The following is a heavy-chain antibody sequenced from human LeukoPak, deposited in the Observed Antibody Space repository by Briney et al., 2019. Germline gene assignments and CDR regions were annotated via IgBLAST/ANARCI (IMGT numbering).Heavy chain of an antibody. D-gene: IGHD3-3*01. CDR2: ASYDGGNE. CDR3: AKAGGLRSHPPDP. CDR1: GFTLTGSG. J-gene: IGHJ5*02. Sequence: GGSLRLSCAASGFTLTGSGLHWVRQAPGKGLEWVAVASYDGGNEYYADSVKGRFTISRDNSKNTLYLQMNSLTLEDTAVYYCAKAGGLRSHPPDPWGHGTLVTVSS. V-gene: IGHV3-30*18.